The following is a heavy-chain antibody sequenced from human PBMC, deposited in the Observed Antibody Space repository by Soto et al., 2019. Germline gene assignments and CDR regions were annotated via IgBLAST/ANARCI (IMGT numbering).Heavy chain of an antibody. CDR2: IQGRDDTP. Sequence: EVQLLESGGGLVQPGGALTLSCAASGFTFSTYAMGWVRQPPGKGLEWVSTIQGRDDTPFYADSVRGRFTISRDNSKNTMSLQMNTLRGDDTAVYYCAKETDPRCCYGVDYWGQGALVTVSS. V-gene: IGHV3-23*01. J-gene: IGHJ4*02. D-gene: IGHD2-2*01. CDR3: AKETDPRCCYGVDY. CDR1: GFTFSTYA.